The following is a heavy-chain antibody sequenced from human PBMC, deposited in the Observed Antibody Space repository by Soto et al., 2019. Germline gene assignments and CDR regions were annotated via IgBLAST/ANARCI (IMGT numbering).Heavy chain of an antibody. V-gene: IGHV5-51*01. Sequence: VESLTISCKVYGYSFTSYCIVWVRQMPGKGLEWMGIIYPGDSDTRYSPSFQGQVTISADKSISTAYLQWSSLKASDTAMYYCARLIGTDHFYWFDPWGQGTLFTVSS. CDR1: GYSFTSYC. CDR2: IYPGDSDT. CDR3: ARLIGTDHFYWFDP. D-gene: IGHD1-1*01. J-gene: IGHJ5*02.